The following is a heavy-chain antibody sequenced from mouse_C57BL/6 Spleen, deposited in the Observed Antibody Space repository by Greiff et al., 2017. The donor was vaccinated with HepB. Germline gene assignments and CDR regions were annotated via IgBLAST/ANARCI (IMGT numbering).Heavy chain of an antibody. D-gene: IGHD1-1*02. CDR1: GFTFSSYG. Sequence: EVQVVESGGDLVKPGGSLKLSCAASGFTFSSYGMSWVRQTPDKRLEWVATISSGGSYTYYPDSVKGRFTISRDNAKNTLYLQLSSLKSEDTAMYYCARSYYGGYFDYWGQGTTLTVSS. V-gene: IGHV5-6*01. CDR3: ARSYYGGYFDY. CDR2: ISSGGSYT. J-gene: IGHJ2*01.